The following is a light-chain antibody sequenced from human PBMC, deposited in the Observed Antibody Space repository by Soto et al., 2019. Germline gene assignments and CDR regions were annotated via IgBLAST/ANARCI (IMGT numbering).Light chain of an antibody. V-gene: IGKV1-33*01. J-gene: IGKJ3*01. CDR1: QDISNY. CDR2: DAS. CDR3: QQYDNLPLT. Sequence: DIQMTQSPSSLSASVGDRVTITCQASQDISNYLNWYQQKPGKAPKLLIYDASNLETGVPSRFSGSGSGTYFTFTISSLQPEDSETYYCQQYDNLPLTFGPGTKVDIK.